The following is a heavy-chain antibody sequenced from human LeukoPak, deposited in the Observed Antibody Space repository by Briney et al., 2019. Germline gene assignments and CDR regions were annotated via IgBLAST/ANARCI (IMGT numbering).Heavy chain of an antibody. CDR1: GFTFSSYE. CDR3: ARTSTYGGFDP. J-gene: IGHJ5*02. D-gene: IGHD3-10*01. V-gene: IGHV3-48*03. Sequence: GGSLRLSCAASGFTFSSYEVNWVRQAPGKGLEWVSYIRSSATTIYYADSVKGRFTISRDNAKNSLYLQMNSPRADDTAVYYCARTSTYGGFDPWGQGTLVTVSS. CDR2: IRSSATTI.